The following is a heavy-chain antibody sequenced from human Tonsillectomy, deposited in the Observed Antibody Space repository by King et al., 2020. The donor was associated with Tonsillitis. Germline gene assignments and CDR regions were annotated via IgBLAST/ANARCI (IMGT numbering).Heavy chain of an antibody. CDR3: ARGDHVITGTVAY. Sequence: QLQESGPGLVKPSQTLSLTCTVSRGSITNDNYYCIWIRQPAGKGLEWIGRIYASGGIDYNPSLKGRVSMSLDTSKTQFSLHLNAVTAADTAVYYCARGDHVITGTVAYWGQGTLVTVSS. J-gene: IGHJ4*02. D-gene: IGHD1-7*01. V-gene: IGHV4-61*02. CDR1: RGSITNDNYY. CDR2: IYASGGI.